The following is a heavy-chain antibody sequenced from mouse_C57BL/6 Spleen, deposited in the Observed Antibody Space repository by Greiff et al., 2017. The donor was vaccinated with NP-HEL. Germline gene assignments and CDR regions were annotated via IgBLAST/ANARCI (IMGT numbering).Heavy chain of an antibody. CDR2: IYPGDGDT. D-gene: IGHD2-4*01. J-gene: IGHJ4*01. Sequence: QVQLKQSGAELVKPGASVKISCKASGYAFSSYWMNWVKQRPGKGLEWIGQIYPGDGDTNYNGQFKGKATLTADKSSSTAYMQLSSLTSEDSAVDFCARGGYDYEGYAMDYWGQGTSVTVS. CDR1: GYAFSSYW. V-gene: IGHV1-80*01. CDR3: ARGGYDYEGYAMDY.